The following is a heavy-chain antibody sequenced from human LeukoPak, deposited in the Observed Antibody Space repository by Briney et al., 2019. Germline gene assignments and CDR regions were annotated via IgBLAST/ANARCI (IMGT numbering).Heavy chain of an antibody. D-gene: IGHD6-19*01. V-gene: IGHV4-4*07. Sequence: SETLSLTCTVSGGSISSNSWSWIRQPAGKGLEWIGHIYTSGSPNYNPSLRSRVTMSVDTSKNQISLKLISVTAADSAVYYCARGSEQWLTYFDYWGQGTLVTVSS. CDR2: IYTSGSP. CDR3: ARGSEQWLTYFDY. CDR1: GGSISSNS. J-gene: IGHJ4*02.